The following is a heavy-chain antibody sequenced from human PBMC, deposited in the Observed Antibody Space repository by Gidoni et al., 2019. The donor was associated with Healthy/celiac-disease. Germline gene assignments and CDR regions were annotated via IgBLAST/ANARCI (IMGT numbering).Heavy chain of an antibody. J-gene: IGHJ6*03. D-gene: IGHD6-6*01. Sequence: EVQLLESGGGLVQPGGSLRLSCAASGFTFSSYAMSWVRQAPGKGLEWVSAISGSGGSTYYADSVKGRFTISRDNSKNTLYLQMNSLRAEDTAVYYCAKNVVAARLYYYYMDVWGKGTTVTVSS. CDR3: AKNVVAARLYYYYMDV. CDR2: ISGSGGST. V-gene: IGHV3-23*01. CDR1: GFTFSSYA.